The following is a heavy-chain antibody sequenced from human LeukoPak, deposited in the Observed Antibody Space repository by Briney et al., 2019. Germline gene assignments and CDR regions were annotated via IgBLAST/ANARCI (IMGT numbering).Heavy chain of an antibody. CDR2: IKQDGCEK. D-gene: IGHD2-2*01. CDR3: ARAHSRLPEYAFDI. V-gene: IGHV3-7*01. CDR1: GFTFSSYW. Sequence: PGGSLRLSCAASGFTFSSYWMSWVRQAPGKGLEWVANIKQDGCEKYYVDSVKGRFTIYRDNAKNSLYLQMNSMRAEDTAVYYCARAHSRLPEYAFDIGGQGTMVTVSS. J-gene: IGHJ3*02.